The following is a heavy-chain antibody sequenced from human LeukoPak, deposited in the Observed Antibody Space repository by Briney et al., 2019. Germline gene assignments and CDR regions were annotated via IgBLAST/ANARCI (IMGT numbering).Heavy chain of an antibody. CDR1: GFTFDDYA. CDR3: AKDLGEQWLGNYYYYGLDV. CDR2: VSWNSGSI. Sequence: GGSLRLSCAASGFTFDDYAMHWVRHAPGKGLEWGSGVSWNSGSIGYADSVRGRFTISRDNAKNSLYLQMNSLRAEDTALYYCAKDLGEQWLGNYYYYGLDVWGQGTTVTVSS. J-gene: IGHJ6*02. D-gene: IGHD6-19*01. V-gene: IGHV3-9*01.